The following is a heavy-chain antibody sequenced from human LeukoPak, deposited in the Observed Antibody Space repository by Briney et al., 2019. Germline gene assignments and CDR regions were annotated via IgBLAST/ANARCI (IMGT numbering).Heavy chain of an antibody. Sequence: GGSPRLSCAASEFTFDDYGMSWVRQAPGKGLEWVSGINWNGGSTGYADSVKGRFTISRDNAKNSLYLQMNSLRAEDTALYYCARRYDSSGYYHFDYWGQGTLVTVSS. J-gene: IGHJ4*02. V-gene: IGHV3-20*04. CDR2: INWNGGST. D-gene: IGHD3-22*01. CDR3: ARRYDSSGYYHFDY. CDR1: EFTFDDYG.